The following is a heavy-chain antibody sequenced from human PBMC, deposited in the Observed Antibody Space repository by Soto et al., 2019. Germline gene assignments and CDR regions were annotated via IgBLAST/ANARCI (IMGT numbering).Heavy chain of an antibody. Sequence: GASVKVSCKASGYTFTSYGISWVRQAPGQGLEWMGWISAYNGNTNYAQKLQGRVTMTTDTSTSTAYMELRSLRSDDAAVHYCARDIGITMVRGVIISPFDYWGQGTLVTVSS. J-gene: IGHJ4*02. CDR2: ISAYNGNT. CDR1: GYTFTSYG. V-gene: IGHV1-18*04. CDR3: ARDIGITMVRGVIISPFDY. D-gene: IGHD3-10*01.